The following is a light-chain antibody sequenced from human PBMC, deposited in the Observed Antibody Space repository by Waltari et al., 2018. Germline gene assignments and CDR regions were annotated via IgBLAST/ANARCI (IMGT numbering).Light chain of an antibody. Sequence: DIQMTQSPSSLSASVGDRVTITCQASYENRNYLNWYQQKQGKAPKLLIYDTSNLETGVPSRVSGSGSGTDFTFTITSLQPEDFATYYCQQSYNTPQTFGQGTKVEIK. CDR3: QQSYNTPQT. J-gene: IGKJ2*01. CDR1: YENRNY. CDR2: DTS. V-gene: IGKV1-33*01.